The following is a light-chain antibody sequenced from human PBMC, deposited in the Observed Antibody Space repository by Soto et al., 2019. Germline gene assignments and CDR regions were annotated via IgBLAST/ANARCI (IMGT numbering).Light chain of an antibody. J-gene: IGKJ1*01. CDR1: QSLSSN. CDR2: GAS. V-gene: IGKV3-15*01. Sequence: EIVMTQSPATLSVSPVERATLSCRASQSLSSNLAWYQQKPGQAPRLLIYGASTRATGIPARFSGSGSGTEFTLTISSLQSEDFAVYYCQQYNNWPRTFGQGTKVDIK. CDR3: QQYNNWPRT.